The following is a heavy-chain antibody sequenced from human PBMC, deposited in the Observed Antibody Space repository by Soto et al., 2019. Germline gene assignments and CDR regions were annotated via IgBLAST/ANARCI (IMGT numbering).Heavy chain of an antibody. CDR3: ARRTSGYHWAFDY. CDR2: IYYSGST. V-gene: IGHV4-30-4*01. J-gene: IGHJ4*02. D-gene: IGHD5-12*01. CDR1: GGSISSGDYY. Sequence: SETLSLTCTVSGGSISSGDYYWSWIRQPPGKGLEWIGYIYYSGSTYYNPSLKSRVTISVDTSKNQFSLKLSSVTAADTAVYYCARRTSGYHWAFDYWGQGTLVTVSS.